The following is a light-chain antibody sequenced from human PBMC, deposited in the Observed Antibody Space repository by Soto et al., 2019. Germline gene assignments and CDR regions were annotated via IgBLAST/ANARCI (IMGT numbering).Light chain of an antibody. J-gene: IGLJ2*01. V-gene: IGLV1-51*01. Sequence: QSVLTQPPSVSASPGQKVTISCSGSSSNIGNNNVSSYQQLPGTAPKLLIYDNNKRPSGIPDRFSGSKSGTSATLGITGLQTGDEADYYCGTWDSSLSVGVFGGGTKLTVL. CDR2: DNN. CDR3: GTWDSSLSVGV. CDR1: SSNIGNNN.